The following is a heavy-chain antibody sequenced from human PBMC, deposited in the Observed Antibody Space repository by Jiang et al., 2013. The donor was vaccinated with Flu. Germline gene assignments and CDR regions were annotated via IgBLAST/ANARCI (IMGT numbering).Heavy chain of an antibody. CDR1: GYSFTSYW. V-gene: IGHV5-51*01. Sequence: GAEVKKPGESLKISCKGSGYSFTSYWIAWVRQMPGKGLEWMGIIYPGDSDTRYSPSFQGQVTISVDKSISTAYLQWSSLKASDTAMYYCARHQDPSSSWRPFDYWGQGTLVTVSS. D-gene: IGHD6-13*01. CDR2: IYPGDSDT. CDR3: ARHQDPSSSWRPFDY. J-gene: IGHJ4*02.